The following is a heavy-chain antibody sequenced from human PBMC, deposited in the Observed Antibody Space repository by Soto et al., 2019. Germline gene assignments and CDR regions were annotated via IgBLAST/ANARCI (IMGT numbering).Heavy chain of an antibody. J-gene: IGHJ6*03. D-gene: IGHD3-3*01. Sequence: GGSLRLSCGVSGFTFSSYGMHWVRQAPGKGLEWVAVISHSGSNKYYADSVKGRFTISRDNSKNTLYLQMNSLRAEDTAVYYCAKERSLRFLYYMAVWGKGATGTVSS. CDR3: AKERSLRFLYYMAV. CDR2: ISHSGSNK. V-gene: IGHV3-30*18. CDR1: GFTFSSYG.